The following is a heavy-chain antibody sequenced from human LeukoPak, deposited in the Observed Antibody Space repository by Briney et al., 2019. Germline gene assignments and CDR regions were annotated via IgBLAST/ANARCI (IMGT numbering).Heavy chain of an antibody. CDR1: GFTFSTYS. D-gene: IGHD1-1*01. CDR3: TKDRVWNSFDS. V-gene: IGHV3-74*01. CDR2: INTDGSST. J-gene: IGHJ4*02. Sequence: PGGSLRLSCAASGFTFSTYSINWVRQAPGKGLVWVSRINTDGSSTTYADSVKGRFTISRDNAKNTLYLQMNSLKNEDTAVYYCTKDRVWNSFDSWGQGTLVTVSS.